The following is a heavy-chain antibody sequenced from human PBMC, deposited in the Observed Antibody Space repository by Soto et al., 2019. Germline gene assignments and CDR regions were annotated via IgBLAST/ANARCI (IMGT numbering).Heavy chain of an antibody. J-gene: IGHJ5*02. CDR3: ARDQSRRWFDP. V-gene: IGHV1-18*01. CDR2: ISAYNGNT. CDR1: GYTFTSYG. Sequence: ASVKVSCKASGYTFTSYGISWVRQAPGQGLEWMGWISAYNGNTNYAQKLQGRVTMTTGTSTSTAYMELRSLRSDDTAAYYCARDQSRRWFDPWGQGTLVTVSS.